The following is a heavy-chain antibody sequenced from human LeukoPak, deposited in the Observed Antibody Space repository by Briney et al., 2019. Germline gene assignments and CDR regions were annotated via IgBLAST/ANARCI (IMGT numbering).Heavy chain of an antibody. CDR1: GYTFTSYG. Sequence: GASVKVSCKASGYTFTSYGISWVRPAPGQGLEWMGWISAYNGNTNYAQKLQGRVTMTTDTSTSTAYMELRSLRSDDTAVYYCARTPAKHLYDFWNWVDYWGQGTLVTVSS. CDR2: ISAYNGNT. J-gene: IGHJ5*01. CDR3: ARTPAKHLYDFWNWVDY. V-gene: IGHV1-18*01. D-gene: IGHD3-3*01.